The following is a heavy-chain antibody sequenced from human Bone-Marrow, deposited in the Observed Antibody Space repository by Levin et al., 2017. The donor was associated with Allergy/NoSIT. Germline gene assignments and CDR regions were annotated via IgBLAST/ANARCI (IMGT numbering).Heavy chain of an antibody. J-gene: IGHJ3*02. Sequence: NSSETLSLTCTVSGGSINSGNYYWTWIRQHPGTGLEWIGYISYSGNTFYNASLKSRLTISVDTSKTHFSLRLSSVTAADTAVYYCARGITIFGVVLAVNDAFDIWGQGTMVTVSS. D-gene: IGHD3-3*01. V-gene: IGHV4-31*03. CDR1: GGSINSGNYY. CDR2: ISYSGNT. CDR3: ARGITIFGVVLAVNDAFDI.